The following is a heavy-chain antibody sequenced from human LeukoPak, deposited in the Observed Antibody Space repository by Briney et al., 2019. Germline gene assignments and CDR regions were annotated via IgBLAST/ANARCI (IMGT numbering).Heavy chain of an antibody. CDR3: ARAWNFDY. CDR1: GYSFTNYW. CDR2: INPSDSDT. J-gene: IGHJ4*02. Sequence: GQSLNISCKGSGYSFTNYWIAWVRQMPGRGLDWIVIINPSDSDTRYSPSFQGQVTISADKSISTAYLQWSSLKASDSAMYYCARAWNFDYWGQGTLVTVSS. V-gene: IGHV5-51*01. D-gene: IGHD1-1*01.